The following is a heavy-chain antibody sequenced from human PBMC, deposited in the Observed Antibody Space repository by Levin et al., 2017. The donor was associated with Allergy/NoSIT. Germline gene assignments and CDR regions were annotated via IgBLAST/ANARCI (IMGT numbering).Heavy chain of an antibody. Sequence: GESLKISCAASGFTFSSYAMHWVRQAPGKGLEWVAVISYDGSNKYYADSVKGRFTISRDNSKNTLYLQMNSLRAEDTAVYYCARDLAARRGRWFDPWGQGTLVTVSS. J-gene: IGHJ5*02. CDR1: GFTFSSYA. CDR2: ISYDGSNK. D-gene: IGHD6-6*01. CDR3: ARDLAARRGRWFDP. V-gene: IGHV3-30-3*01.